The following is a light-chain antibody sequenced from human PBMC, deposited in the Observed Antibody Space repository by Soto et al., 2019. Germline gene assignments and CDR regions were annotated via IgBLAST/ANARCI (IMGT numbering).Light chain of an antibody. CDR3: LQHNSYPRT. CDR2: AAS. CDR1: QDIRNA. J-gene: IGKJ1*01. Sequence: DIQMTQSPSSLSASVGDRVTITCRASQDIRNALGWYQQKPGKAPKRLIFAASSLQSGVPSRFGGSGSGTEFTLTINSLQPEDFATYYCLQHNSYPRTFGQGTKVEIK. V-gene: IGKV1-17*01.